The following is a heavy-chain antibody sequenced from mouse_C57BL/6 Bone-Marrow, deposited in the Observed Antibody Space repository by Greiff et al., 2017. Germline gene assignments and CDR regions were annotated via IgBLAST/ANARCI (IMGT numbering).Heavy chain of an antibody. D-gene: IGHD4-1*01. CDR3: TTSWDDY. CDR2: IDPENGDT. J-gene: IGHJ2*01. Sequence: EVQLQQSGAELVRPGASVKLSCTASGFNIKAAYMHWVKQRPEQGLEWIGWIDPENGDTEYASKFQGKATIPADTSSNPAYLQLSSLTSEDTAVYYCTTSWDDYWGQGTTLTVSS. V-gene: IGHV14-4*01. CDR1: GFNIKAAY.